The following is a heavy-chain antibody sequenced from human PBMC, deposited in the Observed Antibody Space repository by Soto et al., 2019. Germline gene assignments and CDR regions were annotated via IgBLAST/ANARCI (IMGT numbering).Heavy chain of an antibody. CDR3: ARELYSSSWPRFYYYYYGMDV. CDR2: INSGGSST. D-gene: IGHD6-13*01. V-gene: IGHV3-74*01. Sequence: GGSLRLSCAASGFTFSSYWMHWVRQAPGKGLVWVSRINSGGSSTSYADSVKGRFTISRDNAKNTLYLQMNSLRAEDTAVYYCARELYSSSWPRFYYYYYGMDVWGQGTTVTVSS. J-gene: IGHJ6*02. CDR1: GFTFSSYW.